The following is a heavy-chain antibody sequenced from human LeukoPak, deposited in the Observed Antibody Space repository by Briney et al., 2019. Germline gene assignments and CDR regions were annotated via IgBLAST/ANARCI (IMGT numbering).Heavy chain of an antibody. CDR2: IKQDGSEK. Sequence: PGGSLRLSCAASGFTFSRYWMNWVRQAPGKGLEWVASIKQDGSEKDYVDSVKGRFTVSRDNARNALFLQMSNLGAEDTAVYYCGRDPDYWGQGTLVTVSS. CDR1: GFTFSRYW. J-gene: IGHJ4*02. CDR3: GRDPDY. V-gene: IGHV3-7*01.